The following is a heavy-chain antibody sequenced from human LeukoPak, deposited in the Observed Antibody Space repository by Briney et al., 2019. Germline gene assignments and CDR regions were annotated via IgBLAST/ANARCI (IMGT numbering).Heavy chain of an antibody. V-gene: IGHV4-39*01. J-gene: IGHJ4*02. CDR1: GGSISSSSYY. D-gene: IGHD3-9*01. CDR2: IYYSGST. CDR3: ARTDPGEPYYDILTGYYFDY. Sequence: SETLSLTCTVSGGSISSSSYYWGWIRQPPGKGVEWIGSIYYSGSTYYNPSLKSRVTISVDTSKNQFSLKLSSVTAADTAVYYCARTDPGEPYYDILTGYYFDYWGQGTLVTVSS.